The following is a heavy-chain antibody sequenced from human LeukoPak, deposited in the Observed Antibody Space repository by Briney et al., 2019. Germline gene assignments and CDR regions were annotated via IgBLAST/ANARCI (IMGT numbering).Heavy chain of an antibody. CDR2: VNPNSGDT. CDR1: GYTFTGYY. J-gene: IGHJ5*01. Sequence: WASVKVSCKASGYTFTGYYLHWVRRAPGQGLEWMGCVNPNSGDTNYAQKFQGSVTMTRDTSISTVYMELSRLRSDDTAVYYCARASGSYWWFDSWGQGTLVTVSS. V-gene: IGHV1-2*02. CDR3: ARASGSYWWFDS. D-gene: IGHD1-26*01.